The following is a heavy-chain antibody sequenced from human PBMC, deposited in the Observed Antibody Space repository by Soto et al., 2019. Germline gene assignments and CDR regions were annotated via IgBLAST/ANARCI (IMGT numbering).Heavy chain of an antibody. D-gene: IGHD6-13*01. J-gene: IGHJ6*02. Sequence: EVQLLESGGGLVQPGGSLRLSCAASGFTFSSYAMSWVRQAPGKGLEWVSAISGSGGSTYYADSVKGRFTISRDNSKNTLYLQMNSLRAEDTAVYYCAKVTAAGPIDYYYGMDVWGQGTTVTVSS. CDR2: ISGSGGST. CDR1: GFTFSSYA. V-gene: IGHV3-23*01. CDR3: AKVTAAGPIDYYYGMDV.